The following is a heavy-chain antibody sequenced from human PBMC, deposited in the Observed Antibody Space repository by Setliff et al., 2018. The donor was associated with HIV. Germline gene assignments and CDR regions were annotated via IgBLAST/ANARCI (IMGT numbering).Heavy chain of an antibody. CDR1: GYFFCEFY. CDR2: VNPKDGET. J-gene: IGHJ5*02. CDR3: ARSGGGWYNWFDP. V-gene: IGHV1-69-2*01. D-gene: IGHD3-16*01. Sequence: ASVKVSCKTSGYFFCEFYIHWVQQAPGKGLEWMGRVNPKDGETIYAEKFQGRVTITADTSTDTAYMELSSLRFDDTAVYYCARSGGGWYNWFDPWGQGTPVTVSS.